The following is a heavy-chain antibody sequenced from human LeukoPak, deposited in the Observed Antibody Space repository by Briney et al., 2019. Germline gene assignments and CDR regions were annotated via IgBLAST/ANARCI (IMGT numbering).Heavy chain of an antibody. CDR3: ARAPLEIRGAFDI. J-gene: IGHJ3*02. V-gene: IGHV1-46*01. D-gene: IGHD3-10*01. Sequence: WASVKVSCKASGYTFTSYYMHWVRQAPGQGLEWMGIINPSGGSTGYAQKFQGRVTMTRDTSTSTVYMELSSLRSEDTAVYYCARAPLEIRGAFDIWGQGTMVTVSS. CDR2: INPSGGST. CDR1: GYTFTSYY.